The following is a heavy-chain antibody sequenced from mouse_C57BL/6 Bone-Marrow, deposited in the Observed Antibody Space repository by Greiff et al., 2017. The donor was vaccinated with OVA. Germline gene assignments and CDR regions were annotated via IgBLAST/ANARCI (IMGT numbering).Heavy chain of an antibody. CDR1: GYSFTGYY. CDR2: INPSTGGT. V-gene: IGHV1-42*01. J-gene: IGHJ2*01. Sequence: EVQLQQSGPELVKPGASVKISCKASGYSFTGYYMNWVKQSPEKSLEWIGEINPSTGGTTYNQKFKAKATLTVDKSSSTAYMQLKSLTSEDSAVYYCARWGFRHFDYWGQGTTLTVSS. CDR3: ARWGFRHFDY.